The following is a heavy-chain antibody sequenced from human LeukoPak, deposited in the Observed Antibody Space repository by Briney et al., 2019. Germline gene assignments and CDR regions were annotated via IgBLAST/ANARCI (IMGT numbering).Heavy chain of an antibody. CDR1: GGSISSGGYS. J-gene: IGHJ6*02. CDR3: ASTTPEYYYGMDV. CDR2: IYHSGST. D-gene: IGHD1-14*01. Sequence: SETLSLTCAVSGGSISSGGYSWSWIRQPPGKGLEWIGYIYHSGSTYYNPSLKSRVTISVDRSKNQFSLKLSSVTAADTAVYYCASTTPEYYYGMDVWGQGTTVTVSS. V-gene: IGHV4-30-2*01.